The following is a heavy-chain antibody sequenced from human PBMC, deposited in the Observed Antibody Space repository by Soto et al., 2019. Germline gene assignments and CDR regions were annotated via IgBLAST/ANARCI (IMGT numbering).Heavy chain of an antibody. V-gene: IGHV1-18*01. CDR3: VRERLLEWFSPYYYYYGMYV. CDR2: ISAYNGNT. CDR1: GYTFTSYG. D-gene: IGHD3-3*01. Sequence: ASVKVSCKASGYTFTSYGISWVRQAPGQGLEWIGWISAYNGNTNYAQKLQGRVTMPTDTSMSTAYMELRSLRSDDTAVYYCVRERLLEWFSPYYYYYGMYVWGQGTTVTVSS. J-gene: IGHJ6*02.